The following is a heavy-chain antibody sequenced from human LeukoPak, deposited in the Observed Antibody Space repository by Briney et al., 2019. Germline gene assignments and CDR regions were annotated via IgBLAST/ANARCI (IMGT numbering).Heavy chain of an antibody. CDR1: GFTVSSIH. J-gene: IGHJ4*02. V-gene: IGHV3-53*01. D-gene: IGHD5-24*01. CDR2: TYTGGNS. Sequence: GGSLRLSCAASGFTVSSIHMVWVRQAPGKGLEWVSVTYTGGNSYYADSVKGRFIISRDISKNTLYLQMNSLRAEDTAVYYCARGAGYNYPYYFDYWGQGTLVTVSS. CDR3: ARGAGYNYPYYFDY.